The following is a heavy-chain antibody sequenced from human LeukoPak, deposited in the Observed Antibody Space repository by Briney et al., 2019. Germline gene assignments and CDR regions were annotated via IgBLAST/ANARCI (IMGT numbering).Heavy chain of an antibody. CDR2: INPNSSGT. V-gene: IGHV1-2*02. CDR1: GYTFTGYY. D-gene: IGHD3-22*01. J-gene: IGHJ4*02. CDR3: ARAPSPLYYDSSGYLNFDY. Sequence: ASVKVSCKASGYTFTGYYMHWVRQAPGQGLEWMGWINPNSSGTNYAQKFQGRVTMTRDTSIRTAYMELSRLRSDDTAVYYCARAPSPLYYDSSGYLNFDYWGQGTLVTVSS.